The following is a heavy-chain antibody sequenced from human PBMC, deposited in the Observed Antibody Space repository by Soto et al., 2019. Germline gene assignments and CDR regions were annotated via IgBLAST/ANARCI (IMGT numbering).Heavy chain of an antibody. CDR2: ISGSGNYT. V-gene: IGHV3-21*04. D-gene: IGHD4-4*01. Sequence: VGSLRLSCAASGFTFSSYSMNWVRQAPGKGLEWVSSISGSGNYTHYADFLRGRFTISRDNAKTSLYLQMNSLRAEDTAVYYCAKAQDSNDRYYYYYYGMDVWGQGTTVTVSS. CDR1: GFTFSSYS. CDR3: AKAQDSNDRYYYYYYGMDV. J-gene: IGHJ6*02.